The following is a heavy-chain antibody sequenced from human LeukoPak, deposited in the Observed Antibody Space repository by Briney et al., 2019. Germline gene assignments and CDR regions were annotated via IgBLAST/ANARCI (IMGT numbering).Heavy chain of an antibody. CDR3: ARLSRYYGSGSYSDWGTFDY. CDR1: GGSISSSSYY. D-gene: IGHD3-10*01. CDR2: TYYIGST. V-gene: IGHV4-39*01. Sequence: SETLSLTCTVSGGSISSSSYYWGWIRQPPGKGLEWLGSTYYIGSTYYNPSLKSRVTISVDTSKNQFSLKLTSVTAADTPVYSCARLSRYYGSGSYSDWGTFDYWGQGTLVTVSS. J-gene: IGHJ4*02.